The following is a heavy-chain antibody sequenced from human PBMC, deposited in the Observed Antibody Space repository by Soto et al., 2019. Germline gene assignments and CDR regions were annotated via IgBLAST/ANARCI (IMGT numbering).Heavy chain of an antibody. CDR3: ARDHRYNWNDEGWFDP. J-gene: IGHJ5*02. CDR1: GYMFSTYD. V-gene: IGHV1-8*01. Sequence: QVQLVQSGAEVKKPGASVKVSCKASGYMFSTYDINWVRQAPGQGLEWMGWLNPNSGNTGYAQKFQGRVTMTRNTSINTAYMELRSLGSDATAVYYCARDHRYNWNDEGWFDPWGQGTLVTVSS. D-gene: IGHD1-20*01. CDR2: LNPNSGNT.